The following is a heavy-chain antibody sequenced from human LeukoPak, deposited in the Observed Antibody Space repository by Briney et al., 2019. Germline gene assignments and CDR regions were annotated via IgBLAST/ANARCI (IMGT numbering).Heavy chain of an antibody. CDR3: ATSESQTKFDY. CDR2: IFPGDSET. CDR1: GYRFTTHW. V-gene: IGHV5-51*01. D-gene: IGHD1/OR15-1a*01. J-gene: IGHJ4*02. Sequence: GESLKISCKGSGYRFTTHWIGWVRQMPGQGLEWMGIIFPGDSETLYSLSLEGQVTIAADKSINTAYLQWSSLKASDTATYYCATSESQTKFDYWGQGTLVTVSS.